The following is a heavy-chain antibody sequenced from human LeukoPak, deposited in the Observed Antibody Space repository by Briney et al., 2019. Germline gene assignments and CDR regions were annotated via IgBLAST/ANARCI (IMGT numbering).Heavy chain of an antibody. CDR1: GLTLSAYW. Sequence: GGSLRLSCAVYGLTLSAYWMRWVRQAPGEGGEWVANLKQGGREKKYVDCGKGRFTISREKAKNSLYLQMDSLRVEDTAVYYCVRGHTILAYWGQGTLVTVSS. J-gene: IGHJ4*02. CDR2: LKQGGREK. D-gene: IGHD3-9*01. V-gene: IGHV3-7*04. CDR3: VRGHTILAY.